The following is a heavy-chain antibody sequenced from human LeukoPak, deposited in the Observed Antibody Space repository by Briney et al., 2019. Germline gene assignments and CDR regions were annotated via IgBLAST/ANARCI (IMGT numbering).Heavy chain of an antibody. CDR1: GFTFYNYA. V-gene: IGHV3-23*01. J-gene: IGHJ4*02. CDR2: ISGRGDSA. D-gene: IGHD3-16*01. CDR3: AKNGPDYIWGNYLDY. Sequence: GGSLRLSCAASGFTFYNYAINWVRQAPGKGLEWVSGISGRGDSAYYTDSVKGRVTISRDNSKNTLHLQMISLRVEDTAVYYCAKNGPDYIWGNYLDYWGQGTLVTVSS.